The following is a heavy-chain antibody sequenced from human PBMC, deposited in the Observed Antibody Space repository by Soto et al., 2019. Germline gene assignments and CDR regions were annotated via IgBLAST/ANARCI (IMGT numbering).Heavy chain of an antibody. J-gene: IGHJ6*02. Sequence: QVQLLESGGGVVQPGRSLRLSCAASGFTFSSYGMHWVRQAPGKGLEWVAVISYDGSNKYYADSVKGRFTISRDNSKNTLYLQMNSLRAEDKAVYYCAKSQSTVTSGMDVWGQGTTVTVSS. V-gene: IGHV3-30*18. D-gene: IGHD4-17*01. CDR3: AKSQSTVTSGMDV. CDR2: ISYDGSNK. CDR1: GFTFSSYG.